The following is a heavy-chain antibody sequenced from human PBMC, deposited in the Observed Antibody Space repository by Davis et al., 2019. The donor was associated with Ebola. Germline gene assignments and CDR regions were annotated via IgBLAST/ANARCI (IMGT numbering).Heavy chain of an antibody. CDR1: GFTFSRYG. CDR3: ARDAFSLSRYDTEDH. Sequence: GESLKISCEASGFTFSRYGMHWVRQAPGKGLEWVALVGNDGSNRYYADSVKGRFTISRDNARDSLYLQMDSLRVEDTAIYYCARDAFSLSRYDTEDHWGQGTLVTVSS. J-gene: IGHJ4*02. D-gene: IGHD3-9*01. V-gene: IGHV3-30*12. CDR2: VGNDGSNR.